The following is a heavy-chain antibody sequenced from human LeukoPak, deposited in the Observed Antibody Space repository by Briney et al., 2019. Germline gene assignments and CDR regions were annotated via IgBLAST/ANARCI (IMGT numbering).Heavy chain of an antibody. J-gene: IGHJ3*02. V-gene: IGHV3-66*01. CDR3: AKDGGSSWYGAFDI. Sequence: GGSLRLSCAASGFTFSSYWMSWVRQAPGKGLEWVSVIYSGGSTYYADSVKGRFTISRDNSKNTLYLQMNSLRAEDTAVYYCAKDGGSSWYGAFDIWGQGTMVTVSS. D-gene: IGHD6-13*01. CDR1: GFTFSSYW. CDR2: IYSGGST.